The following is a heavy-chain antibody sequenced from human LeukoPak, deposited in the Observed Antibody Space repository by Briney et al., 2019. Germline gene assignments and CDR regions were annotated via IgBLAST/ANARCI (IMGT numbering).Heavy chain of an antibody. CDR2: IWYDGVNK. V-gene: IGHV3-33*01. CDR3: ASFRTGYSYYFDY. Sequence: GGSLRLSCAASGFTFSRFGMHWVRQAPGKGLEWVAVIWYDGVNKYYEDSVKGRFSISRDNSKNTVYLQMNSLRAEDTAVYYCASFRTGYSYYFDYWGQGILVTASS. D-gene: IGHD3/OR15-3a*01. J-gene: IGHJ4*02. CDR1: GFTFSRFG.